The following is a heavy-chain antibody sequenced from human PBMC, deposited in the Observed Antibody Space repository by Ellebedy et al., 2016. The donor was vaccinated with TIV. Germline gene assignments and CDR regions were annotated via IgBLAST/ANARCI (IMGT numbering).Heavy chain of an antibody. D-gene: IGHD2-21*02. CDR2: ITPSAGAT. J-gene: IGHJ4*02. CDR1: GFTFYGYA. Sequence: PGGSLRLSCAASGFTFYGYAMNWVRQAPGKGLEWVAGITPSAGATYYADSVRGRFTISRDNSKNKLYLQLSSLRTEDTAVYVCAKGVGVTAPFDNWGPGTLVTVSS. V-gene: IGHV3-23*01. CDR3: AKGVGVTAPFDN.